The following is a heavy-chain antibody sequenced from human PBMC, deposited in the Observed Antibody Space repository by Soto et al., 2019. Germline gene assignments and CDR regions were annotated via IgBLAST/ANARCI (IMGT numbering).Heavy chain of an antibody. D-gene: IGHD4-4*01. CDR1: GGSVSSGSYY. V-gene: IGHV4-61*01. Sequence: QVQLQESGPGLVKPSETLSLTCTVSGGSVSSGSYYWSWIRQPPGKGLEWIGYIYYSGSTNYNPSLKSRVTISIDTSKNQFSLNLSSVTAADTAVYYCARGDYSNGGPHYWGQGTLVTVSS. CDR3: ARGDYSNGGPHY. J-gene: IGHJ4*02. CDR2: IYYSGST.